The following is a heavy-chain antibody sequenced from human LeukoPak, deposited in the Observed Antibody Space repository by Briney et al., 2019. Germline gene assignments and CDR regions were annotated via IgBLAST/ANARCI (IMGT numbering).Heavy chain of an antibody. CDR1: GVSIRSHY. Sequence: PSETLSLTCTVSGVSIRSHYWIWIRQPPGKGLEWIGHISYSGRTNYNPSLKSRVTISVDTSKNQFSLRLSSVTAADTAVYYCARDGEGDEGWDYWGQGTLVTVSS. V-gene: IGHV4-59*11. J-gene: IGHJ4*02. D-gene: IGHD7-27*01. CDR3: ARDGEGDEGWDY. CDR2: ISYSGRT.